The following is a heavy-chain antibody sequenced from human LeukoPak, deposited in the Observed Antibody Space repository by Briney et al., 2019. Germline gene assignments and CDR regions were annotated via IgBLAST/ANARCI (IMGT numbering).Heavy chain of an antibody. CDR2: INHSGST. CDR3: ARCGGGNPRWFDP. D-gene: IGHD4-23*01. Sequence: SETLSLTCAVYGGSFIGYYWSWIRQPPGKGLEWIGEINHSGSTNYNPSLKSRVTISVDTSKNQFSLKLSSVTAEDTAVYYCARCGGGNPRWFDPWGQGTLVTVSS. CDR1: GGSFIGYY. J-gene: IGHJ5*02. V-gene: IGHV4-34*01.